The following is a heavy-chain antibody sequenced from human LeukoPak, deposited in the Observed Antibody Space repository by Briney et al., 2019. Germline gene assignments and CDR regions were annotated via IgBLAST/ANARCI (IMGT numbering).Heavy chain of an antibody. D-gene: IGHD2-2*01. Sequence: GASVKVSCKASGYTFTGYYMHWVRQAPGQGLEWMGWINPNSGGTNYAQKFQGRVTMTRDTSISTAYMELSKLRSDDTAVYYCARAAGPAAIYYYYYYYMDVWGKGTTVTISS. CDR2: INPNSGGT. J-gene: IGHJ6*03. CDR1: GYTFTGYY. CDR3: ARAAGPAAIYYYYYYYMDV. V-gene: IGHV1-2*02.